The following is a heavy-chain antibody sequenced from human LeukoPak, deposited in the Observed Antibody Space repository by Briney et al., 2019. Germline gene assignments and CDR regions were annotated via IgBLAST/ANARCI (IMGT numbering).Heavy chain of an antibody. J-gene: IGHJ4*02. V-gene: IGHV1-2*02. CDR1: GYTFTGYY. D-gene: IGHD2-2*01. CDR2: INPNSGGT. CDR3: ARGRLRGSSTSCYPF. Sequence: GASVKLSCKASGYTFTGYYMHWVRQAPGQGLEWMGWINPNSGGTNYAQKFQGRVTMTRDTSISTAYMELNRLRSDDTAVYYCARGRLRGSSTSCYPFWGQGTLVTVSS.